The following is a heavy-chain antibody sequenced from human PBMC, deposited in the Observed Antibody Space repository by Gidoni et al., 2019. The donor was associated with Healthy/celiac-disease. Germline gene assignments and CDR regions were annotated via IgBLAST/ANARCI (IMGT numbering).Heavy chain of an antibody. CDR2: IYYSGST. CDR1: GDSISSYY. Sequence: QVQLQASGPGLVKPSETLSLTCSVSGDSISSYYWTWIRQPPGKGLEWIGYIYYSGSTNYNPSLKSRVTISVDSSKNQFSLKLSSVTAADTAIYYCARAFNDYSYYFNYWGQGTLVTVSS. J-gene: IGHJ4*02. V-gene: IGHV4-59*01. CDR3: ARAFNDYSYYFNY. D-gene: IGHD3-16*01.